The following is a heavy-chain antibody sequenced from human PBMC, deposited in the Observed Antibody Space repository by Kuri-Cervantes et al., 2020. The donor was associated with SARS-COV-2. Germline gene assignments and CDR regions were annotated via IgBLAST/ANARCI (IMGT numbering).Heavy chain of an antibody. CDR1: GFTFSNYV. D-gene: IGHD2-2*01. V-gene: IGHV3-33*06. Sequence: GESLKISCVASGFTFSNYVIHWVRQAPGKGLEWVAVIWYDGENEYYAGSVKGRFTISRDNSKNTVSLHMNSLRAEDTAMYYCAKTTPGSTSRIFYGMEVWGQGTTVTVSS. CDR3: AKTTPGSTSRIFYGMEV. J-gene: IGHJ6*02. CDR2: IWYDGENE.